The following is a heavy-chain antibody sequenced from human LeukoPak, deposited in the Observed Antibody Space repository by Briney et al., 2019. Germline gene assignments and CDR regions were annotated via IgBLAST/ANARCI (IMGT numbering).Heavy chain of an antibody. CDR1: GGSISSSSYY. CDR3: ARGEYSSRLSFSWFDP. D-gene: IGHD5-18*01. Sequence: PSETLSLTCTVSGGSISSSSYYWGWIRQPPGKGLEWIGSIYHSGSTYYNPSLKSRVTISVDTSKNQFSLKLSSVTAADTAVYYCARGEYSSRLSFSWFDPWGQGTLVTVSS. CDR2: IYHSGST. V-gene: IGHV4-39*07. J-gene: IGHJ5*02.